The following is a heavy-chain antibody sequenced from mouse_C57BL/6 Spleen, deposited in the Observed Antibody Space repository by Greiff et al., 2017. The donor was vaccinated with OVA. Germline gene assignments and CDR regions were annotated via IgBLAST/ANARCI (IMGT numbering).Heavy chain of an antibody. V-gene: IGHV3-1*01. J-gene: IGHJ1*03. D-gene: IGHD1-2*01. CDR2: ISYSGST. CDR3: ARDGDYGHWYFDV. CDR1: GYSITSGYD. Sequence: EVKVEESGPGMVKPSQSLSLTCTVTGYSITSGYDWHWIRHFPGNKLEWMGYISYSGSTNYNPSLKSRISITHDTSKNHFFLKLNSVTTEDTATYYCARDGDYGHWYFDVWGTGTTVTVSS.